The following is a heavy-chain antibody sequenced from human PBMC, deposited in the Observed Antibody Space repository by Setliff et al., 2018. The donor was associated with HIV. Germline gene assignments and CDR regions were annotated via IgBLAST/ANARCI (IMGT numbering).Heavy chain of an antibody. J-gene: IGHJ6*03. V-gene: IGHV4-61*01. CDR3: ARGPYYYDSSGYYSTLGYYYYYMDV. D-gene: IGHD3-22*01. Sequence: SETLSLTCTASGGSVSSGSYYWSWIRQPPGKGLEWIGYIYYSGSTNYNPSLKSRVTISVDTSKNQFSLKLSSVTAADTAVYYCARGPYYYDSSGYYSTLGYYYYYMDVWGKGTTVTVSS. CDR1: GGSVSSGSYY. CDR2: IYYSGST.